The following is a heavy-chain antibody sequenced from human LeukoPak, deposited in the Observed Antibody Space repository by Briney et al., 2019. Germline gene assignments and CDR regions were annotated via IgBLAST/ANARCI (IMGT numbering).Heavy chain of an antibody. J-gene: IGHJ3*02. CDR3: ARYSYYDSSGPYDAFDI. D-gene: IGHD3-22*01. V-gene: IGHV1-18*01. CDR1: GYTFTTSG. CDR2: ISAYNGNT. Sequence: ASVTVSCKASGYTFTTSGISWVRQAPGQGLEWMGWISAYNGNTNYVQKVQGRVTMTTDTSTNTAYMELRSLRSDDTAVYYCARYSYYDSSGPYDAFDIWGQGTMVTVSS.